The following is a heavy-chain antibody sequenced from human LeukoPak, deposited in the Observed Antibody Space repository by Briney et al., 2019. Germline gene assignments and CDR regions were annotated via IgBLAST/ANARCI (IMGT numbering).Heavy chain of an antibody. V-gene: IGHV3-23*01. Sequence: GGSLRLSCAASGFTFSTFAMSWVLQAPGKGLEWVSSISGNGGSTSYADSARGRFTISRDNSKNTLYLQMNSLRAEDTAVYYCAKEGFDYWGQGTLVTVSS. CDR3: AKEGFDY. CDR1: GFTFSTFA. CDR2: ISGNGGST. J-gene: IGHJ4*02.